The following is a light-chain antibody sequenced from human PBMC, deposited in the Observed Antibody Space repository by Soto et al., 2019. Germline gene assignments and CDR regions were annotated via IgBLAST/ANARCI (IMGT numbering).Light chain of an antibody. CDR3: QQYYTYTWT. J-gene: IGKJ1*01. CDR1: QDISNY. Sequence: DIQMTQSPSSLSASVGDRFTVTCQASQDISNYLNWYQQKPGKAPKLVIYKASSLESGVPSRFSGSGSGTEFTLTISSLQPDDFATYYCQQYYTYTWTFGPGTKVDIK. CDR2: KAS. V-gene: IGKV1-5*03.